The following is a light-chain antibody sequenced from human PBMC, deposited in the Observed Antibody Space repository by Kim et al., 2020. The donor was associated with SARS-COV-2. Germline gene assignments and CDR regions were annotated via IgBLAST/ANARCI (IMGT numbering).Light chain of an antibody. V-gene: IGKV3-20*01. CDR2: GAS. J-gene: IGKJ5*01. Sequence: LSPGERATLACRAGQSVGSSLAWHQQKPGQPPRLLIYGASNRATGIPDRFSGSGSGTDFTLIISRLEPEDFAVYYCQQFGTSLITFGQGTRLEIK. CDR3: QQFGTSLIT. CDR1: QSVGSS.